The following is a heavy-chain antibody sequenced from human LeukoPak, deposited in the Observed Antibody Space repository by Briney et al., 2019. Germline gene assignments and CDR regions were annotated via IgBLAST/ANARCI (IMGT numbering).Heavy chain of an antibody. CDR1: GGSISSYY. D-gene: IGHD6-13*01. V-gene: IGHV4-59*01. Sequence: SSETLSLTCTVSGGSISSYYWSWIRQPPGKGLEWVGYIYYSGTTNYNPSLKSRVTISVDTSKNQFSLKLSSVTAADTAVYYCARGVYIAAAQYGYWGQGTLVTVSS. J-gene: IGHJ4*02. CDR2: IYYSGTT. CDR3: ARGVYIAAAQYGY.